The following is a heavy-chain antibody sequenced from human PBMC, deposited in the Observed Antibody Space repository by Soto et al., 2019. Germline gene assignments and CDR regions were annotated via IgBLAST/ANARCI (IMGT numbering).Heavy chain of an antibody. D-gene: IGHD6-13*01. V-gene: IGHV1-69*13. Sequence: SVKVSCKASGGTFSSYAISWVRQAPGQGLEWMGGIIPIFGTANYAQKFQGRVTITADESTSTAYMELSSLRSEDTAVHYCARGLGRSHSSSWYEAFDYWGQGTLVTVSS. CDR2: IIPIFGTA. CDR1: GGTFSSYA. J-gene: IGHJ4*02. CDR3: ARGLGRSHSSSWYEAFDY.